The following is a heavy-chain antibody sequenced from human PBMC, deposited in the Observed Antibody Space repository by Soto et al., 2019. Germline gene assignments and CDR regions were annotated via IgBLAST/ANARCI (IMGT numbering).Heavy chain of an antibody. D-gene: IGHD2-15*01. J-gene: IGHJ1*01. V-gene: IGHV1-46*01. Sequence: ASVKVSCKASGYLFTAYSMHWVRLAPGQGLEWMGVVNPSGGSTKYAQNFQGRVTMTRDTSTTTIYMELSSLRSDDAAIYYCAREENCSGGTCYSEYFHRWGQGTLVTVSS. CDR3: AREENCSGGTCYSEYFHR. CDR1: GYLFTAYS. CDR2: VNPSGGST.